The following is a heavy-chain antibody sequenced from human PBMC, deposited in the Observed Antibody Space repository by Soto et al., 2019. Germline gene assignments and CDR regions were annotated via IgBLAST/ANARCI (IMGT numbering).Heavy chain of an antibody. Sequence: QLQLQESGPGLVKPSETLSLTCTVSGGSISSSSYYWGWIRQPPGKGLEWIGSIYYSGSTYYNPSLKSRVTVSVDTSKNQFSLKLSSVTAADTAVYYCASGDYIAVAGYNAFDIWGQGTMVTVSS. CDR2: IYYSGST. J-gene: IGHJ3*02. V-gene: IGHV4-39*01. CDR1: GGSISSSSYY. CDR3: ASGDYIAVAGYNAFDI. D-gene: IGHD6-19*01.